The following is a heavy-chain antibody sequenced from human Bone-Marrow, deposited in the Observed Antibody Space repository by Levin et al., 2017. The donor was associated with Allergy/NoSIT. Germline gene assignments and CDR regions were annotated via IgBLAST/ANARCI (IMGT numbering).Heavy chain of an antibody. CDR2: ISSSSSYI. V-gene: IGHV3-21*01. CDR1: GFTFSSYS. J-gene: IGHJ4*02. Sequence: SGGSLRLSCAASGFTFSSYSMNWVRQAPGKGLEWVSSISSSSSYIYYADSVKGRFTISRDNAKNSLYLQMNSLRAEDTAVYYCARQFARAPLFPAAAAHDYWGQGTLVTVSS. D-gene: IGHD6-13*01. CDR3: ARQFARAPLFPAAAAHDY.